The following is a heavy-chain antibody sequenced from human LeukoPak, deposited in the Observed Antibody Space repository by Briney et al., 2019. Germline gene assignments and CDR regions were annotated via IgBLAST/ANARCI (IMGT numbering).Heavy chain of an antibody. CDR3: ARASLSSSGWYAAGFDY. D-gene: IGHD6-19*01. CDR2: IYHSGST. CDR1: GDSISSYY. V-gene: IGHV4-59*12. J-gene: IGHJ4*02. Sequence: SETLSLTCTVSGDSISSYYWSWIRQPAGKGLEWIGEIYHSGSTNYNPSLKNRVTISVDKSKNQFSLKLSSVTAADTAVYYCARASLSSSGWYAAGFDYWGQGTLVTVSS.